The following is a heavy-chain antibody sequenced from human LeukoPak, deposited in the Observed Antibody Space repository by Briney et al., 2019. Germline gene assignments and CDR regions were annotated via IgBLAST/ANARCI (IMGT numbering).Heavy chain of an antibody. CDR2: ITPSDGAT. V-gene: IGHV1-46*01. J-gene: IGHJ6*03. CDR1: GHTFTNYY. Sequence: ASVKVSCKASGHTFTNYYIHWVRQALGQGLEWMGMITPSDGATTYAQRFQGRVTLTRDTPTTTVYMDLRSLRSGARAMYSCAREQGGRRSGNWGGLFASYHTYYYMDVWGRGTTVTVSS. D-gene: IGHD3-10*01. CDR3: AREQGGRRSGNWGGLFASYHTYYYMDV.